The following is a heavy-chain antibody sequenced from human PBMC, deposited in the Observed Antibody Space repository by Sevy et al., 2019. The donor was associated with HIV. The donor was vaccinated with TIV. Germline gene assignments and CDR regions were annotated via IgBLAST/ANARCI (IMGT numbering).Heavy chain of an antibody. D-gene: IGHD2-2*01. J-gene: IGHJ6*02. CDR3: AKVVVPADIDPFYYYAYGMDV. CDR1: GFTFSNYA. CDR2: ISGSGDST. V-gene: IGHV3-23*01. Sequence: GGSLRLSCAASGFTFSNYAINWARQAPGKGLEWVSRISGSGDSTFYEDSVKGRFTISSDNSKNTVHLQMNSLGVEDTAVCYCAKVVVPADIDPFYYYAYGMDVWGQGTTVTVSS.